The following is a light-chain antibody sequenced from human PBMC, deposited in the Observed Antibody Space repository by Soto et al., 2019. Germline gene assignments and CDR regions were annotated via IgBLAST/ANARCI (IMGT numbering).Light chain of an antibody. CDR2: GAS. Sequence: IVTTQSPATLSVSPGERATLSCRASQSVSGHLAWYQQKPGQAPRLLIYGASIRATGIPDSFSGSGSGTDFTLTISRLEPEDFAVYYCQQYGNSPWTFGQGTKVDI. CDR1: QSVSGH. CDR3: QQYGNSPWT. V-gene: IGKV3-20*01. J-gene: IGKJ1*01.